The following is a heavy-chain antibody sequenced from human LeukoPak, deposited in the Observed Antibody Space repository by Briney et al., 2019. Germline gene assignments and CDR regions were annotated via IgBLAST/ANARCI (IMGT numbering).Heavy chain of an antibody. CDR3: TREGTAALY. Sequence: PSETLSLTCGVSGFSITGGYYWGCVRQPPGKGLEWIGNIYRDGTTYYAPSLKSRVTISMSASKNHFFLNLTSVTAADTAVYYCTREGTAALYWGQGSLVTVSS. V-gene: IGHV4-38-2*02. J-gene: IGHJ4*02. CDR1: GFSITGGYY. D-gene: IGHD2-21*02. CDR2: IYRDGTT.